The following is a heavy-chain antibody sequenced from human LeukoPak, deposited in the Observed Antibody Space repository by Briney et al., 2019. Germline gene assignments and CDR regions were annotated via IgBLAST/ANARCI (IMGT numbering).Heavy chain of an antibody. V-gene: IGHV4-4*07. CDR2: IYASGVT. D-gene: IGHD4/OR15-4a*01. Sequence: SETLSLTCTVSGGSISTYYWSWIRQPAGKGLEWIGHIYASGVTKSNPSLKSRVTMSVDTSTNRLSLKVSSVTAADSAVYYCATEGATPASYFYAMDVWGQGTTVTVSS. CDR3: ATEGATPASYFYAMDV. J-gene: IGHJ6*02. CDR1: GGSISTYY.